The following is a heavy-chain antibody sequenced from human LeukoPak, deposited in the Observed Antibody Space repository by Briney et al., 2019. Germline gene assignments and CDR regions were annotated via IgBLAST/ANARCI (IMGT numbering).Heavy chain of an antibody. CDR2: ISYDGSNK. CDR1: GFTFSGYG. CDR3: AKNYPYGSGEGIDY. J-gene: IGHJ4*02. D-gene: IGHD3-10*01. Sequence: GGSLRLSCAASGFTFSGYGMHWVRQAPGKGLEWVAVISYDGSNKYYADSVKGRFTISRDNSKNTLYLQMNSLRAEDTAVYYCAKNYPYGSGEGIDYWAQGTLVTVSS. V-gene: IGHV3-30*18.